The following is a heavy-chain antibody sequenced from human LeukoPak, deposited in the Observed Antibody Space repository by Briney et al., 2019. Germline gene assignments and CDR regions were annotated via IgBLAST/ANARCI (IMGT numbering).Heavy chain of an antibody. CDR1: GFTFSTYS. CDR2: ITSSSSYI. Sequence: PGGSLRLSCAASGFTFSTYSMNWVRQAPGKGLEWVSSITSSSSYIYYADSVKGRFTISRDNAKNSLYLQMNSLRAEDTAVYYCARDQEDEPFDYWGQGTLVTVSS. J-gene: IGHJ4*02. V-gene: IGHV3-21*01. CDR3: ARDQEDEPFDY.